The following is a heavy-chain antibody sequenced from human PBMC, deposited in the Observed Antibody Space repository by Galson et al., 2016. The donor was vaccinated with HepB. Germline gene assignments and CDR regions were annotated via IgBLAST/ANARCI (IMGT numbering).Heavy chain of an antibody. Sequence: SVKVSCKVSGYTLTELSMHWVRQAPGGGLEWMGGFDPEDVETIYAQKFQGRVTMTEDTSTDTAYLELSSLRSEGTAVYYCATVRRYYDVFTGYPNPDSWGQGTLVTVS. CDR1: GYTLTELS. J-gene: IGHJ5*02. V-gene: IGHV1-24*01. CDR2: FDPEDVET. CDR3: ATVRRYYDVFTGYPNPDS. D-gene: IGHD3/OR15-3a*01.